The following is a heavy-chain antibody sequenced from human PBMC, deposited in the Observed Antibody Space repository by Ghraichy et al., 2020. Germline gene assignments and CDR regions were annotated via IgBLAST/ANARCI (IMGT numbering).Heavy chain of an antibody. D-gene: IGHD2-15*01. V-gene: IGHV2-26*01. CDR1: GFSLSNARMG. CDR2: IFSNDEK. Sequence: SGPTLVKPTETLTLTCTVSGFSLSNARMGVSWIRQPPGKALEWLAHIFSNDEKSYSTSLKSRLTISKDTSKSQVVLTMTNMDPVDTATYYCARIPPPDIVVVVAATNPLYYYYGMDVWGQGTTVTVSS. CDR3: ARIPPPDIVVVVAATNPLYYYYGMDV. J-gene: IGHJ6*02.